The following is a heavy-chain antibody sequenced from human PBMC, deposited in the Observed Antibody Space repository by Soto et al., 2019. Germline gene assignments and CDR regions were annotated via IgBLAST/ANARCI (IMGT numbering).Heavy chain of an antibody. CDR3: GLLWFGDLLDYYMDV. V-gene: IGHV4-34*01. J-gene: IGHJ6*03. D-gene: IGHD3-10*01. CDR1: GGSFSGYY. CDR2: INHSGST. Sequence: PSETLSLTCAVYGGSFSGYYWSWIRQPPGKGLEWIGEINHSGSTNYNPSLKSRVTISVDTSKNQFSLKLSSVTAADTAVYYCGLLWFGDLLDYYMDVWGKGTTVTVSS.